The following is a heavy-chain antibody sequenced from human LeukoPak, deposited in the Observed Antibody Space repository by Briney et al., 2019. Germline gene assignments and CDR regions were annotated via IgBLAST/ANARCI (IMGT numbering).Heavy chain of an antibody. J-gene: IGHJ6*02. V-gene: IGHV3-30-3*01. CDR3: ARDSSGWVNYYYGMDV. Sequence: PGGSLRLSCAASGFTFSSYAMHWVRQAPGKGLEWVAVISYDGSNKYYADSVKGRFTISRDNSKNTLYLQMNSLRAEDTAVYYCARDSSGWVNYYYGMDVWAKGPRSPSP. CDR2: ISYDGSNK. D-gene: IGHD6-19*01. CDR1: GFTFSSYA.